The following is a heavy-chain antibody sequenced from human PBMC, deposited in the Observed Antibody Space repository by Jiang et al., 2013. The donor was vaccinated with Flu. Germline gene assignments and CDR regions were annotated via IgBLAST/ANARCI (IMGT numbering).Heavy chain of an antibody. CDR2: ISGSGGST. V-gene: IGHV3-23*01. J-gene: IGHJ4*02. Sequence: ISGSGGSTYYADSVKGRFTISRDNSKNTLYLQMNSLRAEDTAVYYCAKDYSYGYGYYFDYWGQGTLVTVSS. D-gene: IGHD5-18*01. CDR3: AKDYSYGYGYYFDY.